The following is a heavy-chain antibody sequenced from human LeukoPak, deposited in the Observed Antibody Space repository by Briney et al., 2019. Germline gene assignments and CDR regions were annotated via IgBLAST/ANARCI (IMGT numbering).Heavy chain of an antibody. Sequence: ASVKVSCKASGGTFSSYGISWVRQATGQGLEWMGRIIPIFGTPNYAQKFQGRVTITADESTSTAYMELSSLRSEDTAVYYCARGPGLATIWSRYYMDVWGKGTTVTISS. CDR1: GGTFSSYG. D-gene: IGHD5-12*01. CDR2: IIPIFGTP. J-gene: IGHJ6*03. V-gene: IGHV1-69*13. CDR3: ARGPGLATIWSRYYMDV.